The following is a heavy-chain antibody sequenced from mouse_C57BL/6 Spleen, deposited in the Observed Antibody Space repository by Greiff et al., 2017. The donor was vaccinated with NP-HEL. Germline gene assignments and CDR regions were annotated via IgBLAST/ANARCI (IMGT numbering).Heavy chain of an antibody. V-gene: IGHV1-15*01. Sequence: QVQLQQSGAELVRPGASVTLSCKASGYTFTDYEMHWVKQTPVHGLEWIGAIDPETGGTAYNQKFKGKAILTADKSSSTAYMELRSLTSEDSAVYYCTRKGAFYRSWFAYWGQGTLVTVSA. CDR3: TRKGAFYRSWFAY. D-gene: IGHD2-1*01. CDR1: GYTFTDYE. J-gene: IGHJ3*01. CDR2: IDPETGGT.